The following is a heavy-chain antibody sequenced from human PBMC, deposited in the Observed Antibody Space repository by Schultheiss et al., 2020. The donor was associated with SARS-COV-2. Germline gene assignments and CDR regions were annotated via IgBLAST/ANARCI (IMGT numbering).Heavy chain of an antibody. CDR3: ARDRRTTNWFDP. CDR2: IYHSGST. CDR1: GGSFSGYY. Sequence: SETLSLTCAVYGGSFSGYYWSWIRQPPGKGLEWIGSIYHSGSTYYNPSLKSRVTISVDTSKNQFSLKLSSVTAADTAVYYCARDRRTTNWFDPWGQGTLVTVSS. J-gene: IGHJ5*02. D-gene: IGHD2-2*01. V-gene: IGHV4-34*01.